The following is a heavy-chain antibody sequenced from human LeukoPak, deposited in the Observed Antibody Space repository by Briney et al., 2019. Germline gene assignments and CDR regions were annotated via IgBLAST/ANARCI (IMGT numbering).Heavy chain of an antibody. CDR1: GYAFTGYY. D-gene: IGHD3-10*01. V-gene: IGHV1-2*06. Sequence: VASVKVSCKASGYAFTGYYMHWVRQAPGQGLEWMGRINPNSGGTNYAQKFQGRVTMTRDTSISTAYMELSRLRSDDTAVYYCARAYGSGSYRIFDYWGQGTLVTVSS. CDR2: INPNSGGT. CDR3: ARAYGSGSYRIFDY. J-gene: IGHJ4*02.